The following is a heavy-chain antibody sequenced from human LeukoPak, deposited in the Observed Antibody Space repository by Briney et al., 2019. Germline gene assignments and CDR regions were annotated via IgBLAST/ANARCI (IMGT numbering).Heavy chain of an antibody. CDR2: IIPIFGTA. V-gene: IGHV1-69*13. CDR3: ARFPNTAMVMGLEYYYYGMDV. CDR1: GGTFSSYA. Sequence: SVKVSCKASGGTFSSYAFSWVRQAPGQGLEWMGGIIPIFGTANYAQKFQGRVTITADESTSTAYMELSSLRSEDTAVYYCARFPNTAMVMGLEYYYYGMDVWGQGTTVTVSS. J-gene: IGHJ6*02. D-gene: IGHD5-18*01.